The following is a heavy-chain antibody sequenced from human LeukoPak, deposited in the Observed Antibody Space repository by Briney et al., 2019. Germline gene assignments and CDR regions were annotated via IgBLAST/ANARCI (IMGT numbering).Heavy chain of an antibody. Sequence: KPSETLSLTCTVSGGSISSSSYYWGWIRQPPGKGLEWIGCIYYSGSTYYNPSLKSRVTISVATSKHQFSLKLSSVTAAATAVYSCARDGGYSYNREYYFDYWGQGTLVTVSS. CDR2: IYYSGST. CDR1: GGSISSSSYY. CDR3: ARDGGYSYNREYYFDY. J-gene: IGHJ4*02. V-gene: IGHV4-39*02. D-gene: IGHD5-18*01.